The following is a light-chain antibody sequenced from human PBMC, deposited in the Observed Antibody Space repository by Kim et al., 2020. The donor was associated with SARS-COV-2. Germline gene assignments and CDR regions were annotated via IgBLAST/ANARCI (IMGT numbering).Light chain of an antibody. J-gene: IGKJ1*01. CDR1: QGIRND. CDR3: LQDYNYPWT. V-gene: IGKV1-6*01. Sequence: ASVGDRVTITCRASQGIRNDLGWYQQKPGKAPKLLIYAASSLQSGVPSRFSGSGSGTDFTLTISSLQPEDFATYYCLQDYNYPWTFGQGTKVDI. CDR2: AAS.